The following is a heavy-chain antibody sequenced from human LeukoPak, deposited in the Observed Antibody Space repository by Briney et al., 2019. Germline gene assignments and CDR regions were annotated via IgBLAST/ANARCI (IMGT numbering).Heavy chain of an antibody. J-gene: IGHJ4*02. CDR3: ARAPGVLLWFGELSPTDY. CDR2: VRAFNGNT. D-gene: IGHD3-10*01. CDR1: CVTFTSYG. V-gene: IGHV1-18*01. Sequence: GASVKVSCKATCVTFTSYGISWGRPAPRQGVEWMGWVRAFNGNTNYAQKLQGRVTMTTATSTSTAYMELRSLRSDDTAVYYCARAPGVLLWFGELSPTDYWGQGTLVTVSS.